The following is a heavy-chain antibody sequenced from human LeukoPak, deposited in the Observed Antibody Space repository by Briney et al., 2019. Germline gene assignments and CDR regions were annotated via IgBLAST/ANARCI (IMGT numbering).Heavy chain of an antibody. Sequence: GGSLRLSCVASGFAINTNYMNWVRQAPGKELEWVSITYFGGTTYYADSVKGRFTISRDNSKNTLYLQMNSLRAEDTAVYYCAKEGRAGDHLDYWGQGTLVTVSS. CDR3: AKEGRAGDHLDY. J-gene: IGHJ4*02. CDR1: GFAINTNY. CDR2: TYFGGTT. D-gene: IGHD7-27*01. V-gene: IGHV3-53*01.